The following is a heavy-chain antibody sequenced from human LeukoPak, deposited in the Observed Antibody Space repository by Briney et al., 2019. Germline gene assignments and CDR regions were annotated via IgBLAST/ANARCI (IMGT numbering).Heavy chain of an antibody. D-gene: IGHD4-17*01. CDR2: ISSSSSYI. V-gene: IGHV3-21*01. CDR1: GFTFSSYS. Sequence: GGSLRLSCAASGFTFSSYSMNWVRQAPGKGPEWVSSISSSSSYIYYADSVKGRFTISRDNAKNSLYLQMNSLRAEDTAVYYCARDRGTVTTKFDYWGQGTLVTVSS. CDR3: ARDRGTVTTKFDY. J-gene: IGHJ4*02.